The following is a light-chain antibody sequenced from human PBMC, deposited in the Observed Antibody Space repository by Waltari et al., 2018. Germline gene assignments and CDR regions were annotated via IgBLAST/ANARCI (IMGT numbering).Light chain of an antibody. CDR3: CSYAGRNIWV. Sequence: QSALTQPASVSGSPGQSITIPCPGTSSDVGFYNLVSWYKQHPGKAPELVVYEVISRPSGVSNRFSGSKSGNTASRTISGLQAEDEADYYCCSYAGRNIWVFGGGTKLTVL. CDR1: SSDVGFYNL. V-gene: IGLV2-23*02. J-gene: IGLJ3*02. CDR2: EVI.